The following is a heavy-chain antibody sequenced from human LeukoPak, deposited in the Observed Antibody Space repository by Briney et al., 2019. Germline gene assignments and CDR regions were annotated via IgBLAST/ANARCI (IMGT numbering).Heavy chain of an antibody. D-gene: IGHD7-27*01. CDR3: ARATGDHNYYYYGMDV. V-gene: IGHV3-53*01. J-gene: IGHJ6*02. CDR2: IYSGGST. CDR1: GFTVSSNY. Sequence: PGGSLRLSCAASGFTVSSNYMSWVCQAPGKGLEWVSVIYSGGSTYYADSVKGRFTISRDNSKNTLYLQMNSLRAEDTAVYYCARATGDHNYYYYGMDVWGQGTTVTVSS.